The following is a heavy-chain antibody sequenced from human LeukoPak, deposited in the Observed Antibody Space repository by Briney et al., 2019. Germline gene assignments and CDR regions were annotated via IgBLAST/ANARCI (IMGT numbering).Heavy chain of an antibody. D-gene: IGHD3-10*01. V-gene: IGHV3-30*18. J-gene: IGHJ4*02. Sequence: RRCLRLSCAASVFTFCIYGTRTGRHAPGKGLGWVAVISYDGSNKYYADSVKGRFTISRDNSKNTLYLQMNSLRAEDTAVYYCAKERYGSGRGQLDYWGQGTLVTVSS. CDR2: ISYDGSNK. CDR1: VFTFCIYG. CDR3: AKERYGSGRGQLDY.